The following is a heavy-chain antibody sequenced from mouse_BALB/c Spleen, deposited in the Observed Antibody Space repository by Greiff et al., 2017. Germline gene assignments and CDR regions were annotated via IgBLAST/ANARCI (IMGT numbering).Heavy chain of an antibody. V-gene: IGHV1-7*01. D-gene: IGHD1-1*01. CDR1: GYTFTSYW. CDR2: INPSTGYT. CDR3: ARLITTVVPYFDY. J-gene: IGHJ2*01. Sequence: QVQLQQSGAELAKPGASVKMSCKASGYTFTSYWMHWVKQRPGQGLEWIGYINPSTGYTEYNQKFKDKATLTADKSSSTAYMQLSSLTSEDSAVYYCARLITTVVPYFDYWGQGTTLTVSS.